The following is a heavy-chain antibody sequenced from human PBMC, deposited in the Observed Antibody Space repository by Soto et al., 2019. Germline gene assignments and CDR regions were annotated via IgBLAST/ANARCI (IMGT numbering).Heavy chain of an antibody. CDR2: INHSGNT. CDR3: ARDPTLLPDYYGSGLFDH. D-gene: IGHD3-10*01. Sequence: QVRLQQWGAGLLKPSETLSLTCAVYGGSFNGYYWSWIRQSPGKGLQWIGAINHSGNTNYNPSLKSRVSLSVDTPKNQFSLKLSSVTAADTAVYYCARDPTLLPDYYGSGLFDHWGLGTLVTVSS. CDR1: GGSFNGYY. V-gene: IGHV4-34*01. J-gene: IGHJ4*02.